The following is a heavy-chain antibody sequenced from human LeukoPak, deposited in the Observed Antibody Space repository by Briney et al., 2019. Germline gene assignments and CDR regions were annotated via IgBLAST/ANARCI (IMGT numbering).Heavy chain of an antibody. D-gene: IGHD3-22*01. V-gene: IGHV1-2*02. CDR1: GGTFSSYA. CDR2: INPNNGDT. Sequence: GPVKVSCKASGGTFSSYAISWVRQAPGQGLEWMGWINPNNGDTNYAQKFQGRVTLTRDTSLSTAYMQLSRLRSDDTAAYYCAGGITTRHFYYGMDVWGQGTTVTVSS. J-gene: IGHJ6*02. CDR3: AGGITTRHFYYGMDV.